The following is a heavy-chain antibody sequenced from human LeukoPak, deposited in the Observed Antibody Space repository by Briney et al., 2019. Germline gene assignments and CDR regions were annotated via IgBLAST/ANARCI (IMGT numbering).Heavy chain of an antibody. CDR1: GGSFSGYY. Sequence: ETLSLTCAVYGGSFSGYYWSWVRQAPGKGLEWVSAISGSGGSTYYADSVKGRFTISRDNSKNTLYLQMNSLRAEDTAVYYCAKGGSAAYYYYYMDVWGKGTTVTVSS. CDR3: AKGGSAAYYYYYMDV. CDR2: ISGSGGST. D-gene: IGHD2-2*01. V-gene: IGHV3-23*01. J-gene: IGHJ6*03.